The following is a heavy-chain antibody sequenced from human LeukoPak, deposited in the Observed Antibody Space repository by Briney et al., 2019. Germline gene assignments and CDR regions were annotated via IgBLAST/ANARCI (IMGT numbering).Heavy chain of an antibody. D-gene: IGHD6-19*01. Sequence: SVKVSCKASGGTFSSYAISWVRQAPGQGLEWMGRIIPIFGTANYAQKFQGRGTITTDESTSTAYMELSSLRSEDTAVYYCARDLKGSGWEGAFDPWGQGTLVTVSS. CDR2: IIPIFGTA. J-gene: IGHJ5*02. V-gene: IGHV1-69*05. CDR1: GGTFSSYA. CDR3: ARDLKGSGWEGAFDP.